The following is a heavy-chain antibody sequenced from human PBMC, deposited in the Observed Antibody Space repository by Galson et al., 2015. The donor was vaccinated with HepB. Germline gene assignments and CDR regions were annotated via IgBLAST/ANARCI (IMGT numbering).Heavy chain of an antibody. D-gene: IGHD2-15*01. CDR3: AKEDGGFNFDP. CDR2: INWNSARV. V-gene: IGHV3-9*01. J-gene: IGHJ5*02. CDR1: GFIFEDYS. Sequence: SLRLSCAASGFIFEDYSMHWVRQIPGKGLEWVSGINWNSARVDYASSVKGRFTISRDKNSLFLQMNSLRPEDTALYYCAKEDGGFNFDPWGQGTLVTVSS.